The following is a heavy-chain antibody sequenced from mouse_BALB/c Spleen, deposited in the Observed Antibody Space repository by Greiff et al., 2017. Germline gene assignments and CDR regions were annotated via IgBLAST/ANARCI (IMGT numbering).Heavy chain of an antibody. CDR2: INPSNGGT. Sequence: QVQLQQSGAELVKPGASVKLSCKASGYTFTSYYMYWVKQRPGQGLEWIGEINPSNGGTNFNEKFKSKATLTVDKSPSTAYMQLSSLTSEDSAVYYCTRMGPPYAMDYWGQGTSVTVSS. V-gene: IGHV1S81*02. J-gene: IGHJ4*01. CDR1: GYTFTSYY. CDR3: TRMGPPYAMDY.